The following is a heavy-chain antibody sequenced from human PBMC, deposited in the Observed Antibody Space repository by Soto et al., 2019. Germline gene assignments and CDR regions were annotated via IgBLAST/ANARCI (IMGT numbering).Heavy chain of an antibody. V-gene: IGHV3-66*01. D-gene: IGHD3-16*01. CDR3: ARGGLRGVRAMQH. CDR2: SDSAGST. J-gene: IGHJ1*01. CDR1: GFTVSSNY. Sequence: EVQLVESGGGLVQPGGSLRLSCGGSGFTVSSNYMTWVRQAPGKGLEWVSGSDSAGSTYYADSVKGRFNISRDNSKNTLFLQMHSRRAEDTAVYFCARGGLRGVRAMQHWGQGTLVTVSS.